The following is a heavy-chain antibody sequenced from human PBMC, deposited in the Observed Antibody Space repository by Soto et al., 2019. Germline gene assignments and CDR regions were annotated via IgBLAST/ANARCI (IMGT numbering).Heavy chain of an antibody. CDR3: ARLTTYLEYLFEY. Sequence: PGGSLRLSCAASGFTFSDYYMSWIRQAPGKGLEWVSYISSSGSTIYYADSVKGRFTISRDNAKNSLYLQMNSLRAEDTAVYYCARLTTYLEYLFEYWGQGTLVTVSS. CDR1: GFTFSDYY. J-gene: IGHJ4*02. CDR2: ISSSGSTI. V-gene: IGHV3-11*01. D-gene: IGHD4-17*01.